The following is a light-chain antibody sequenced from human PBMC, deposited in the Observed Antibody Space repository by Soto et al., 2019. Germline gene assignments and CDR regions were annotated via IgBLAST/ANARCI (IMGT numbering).Light chain of an antibody. Sequence: QSVLTQPPSVSAAPGQKVTISCSGSSSNIANNYVSWYQQFPGTAPKLLIYDNNERPSGIPDRFSGSKSGTSATLGITGLQTGDEADYYCGTWDSSLSAGVFGGGTKLTVL. CDR3: GTWDSSLSAGV. CDR1: SSNIANNY. V-gene: IGLV1-51*01. CDR2: DNN. J-gene: IGLJ2*01.